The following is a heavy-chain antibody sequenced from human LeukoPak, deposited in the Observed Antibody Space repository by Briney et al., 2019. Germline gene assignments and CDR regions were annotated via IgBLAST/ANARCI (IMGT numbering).Heavy chain of an antibody. J-gene: IGHJ4*02. D-gene: IGHD2-2*01. CDR1: GFTFSSYG. CDR3: AXXTXXYCTSTXCSITDX. Sequence: GTSLRLSCAASGFTFSSYGMHWVRQAPGKGLEWVAIIWYDGNNKYHADSVRGRFTISRDNSKNTLYLQMNSLRAEDTAVYYCAXXTXXYCTSTXCSITDXWGQGTLVTXSS. V-gene: IGHV3-33*01. CDR2: IWYDGNNK.